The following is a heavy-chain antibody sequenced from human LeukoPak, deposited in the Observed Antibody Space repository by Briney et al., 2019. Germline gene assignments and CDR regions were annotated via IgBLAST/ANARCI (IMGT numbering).Heavy chain of an antibody. CDR1: GYTFTGYY. V-gene: IGHV1-2*06. Sequence: ASVKVSCKASGYTFTGYYMHWVRQAPGQGLEWMGRINPNSGGTNYAQKFQGRVTMTRDTSISTAYMELSRLRSDDTAVYYCASALSYCSGGSCLSYYYYGMDVWGQGTTVTVSS. CDR2: INPNSGGT. J-gene: IGHJ6*02. CDR3: ASALSYCSGGSCLSYYYYGMDV. D-gene: IGHD2-15*01.